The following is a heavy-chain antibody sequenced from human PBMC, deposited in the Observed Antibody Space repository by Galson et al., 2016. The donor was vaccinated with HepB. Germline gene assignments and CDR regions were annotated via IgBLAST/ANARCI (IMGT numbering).Heavy chain of an antibody. Sequence: WGWIRQPPGKGLEWIGSIYHSESTYYNPSLKSRVTISVDTSKNQFSLKLSSVTAADTAVYYCARGSLWYDYWGQGTLVTVSS. D-gene: IGHD6-13*01. CDR2: IYHSEST. J-gene: IGHJ4*02. CDR3: ARGSLWYDY. V-gene: IGHV4-38-2*02.